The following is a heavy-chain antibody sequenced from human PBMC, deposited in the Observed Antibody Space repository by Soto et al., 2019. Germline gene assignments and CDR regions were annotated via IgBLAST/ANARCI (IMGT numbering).Heavy chain of an antibody. CDR1: GFILSNYW. CDR2: LKSDGSGT. V-gene: IGHV3-74*01. Sequence: GGSLRLSCAASGFILSNYWMYWVRQAPGKGLVWVSRLKSDGSGTNYADSVKGRFTISRDNAKNTLYLQMDSLRAEDTAVYYCARGGAGLDVWGKGTTVTVSS. CDR3: ARGGAGLDV. J-gene: IGHJ6*04.